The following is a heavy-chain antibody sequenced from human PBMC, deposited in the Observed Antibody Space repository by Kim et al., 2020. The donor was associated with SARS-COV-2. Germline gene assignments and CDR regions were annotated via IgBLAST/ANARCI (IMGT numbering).Heavy chain of an antibody. CDR1: GFTFSSYW. CDR2: IKQDGSEK. J-gene: IGHJ6*02. CDR3: ARRKKDYGGNSYYYYGMDV. V-gene: IGHV3-7*01. D-gene: IGHD4-17*01. Sequence: GGSLRLSCAASGFTFSSYWMSWVRQAPGKGLEWVANIKQDGSEKYYVDSVKGRFTISRDNAKNSLYLQMNSLRAEDTAVYYCARRKKDYGGNSYYYYGMDVWGQGSTVTVSS.